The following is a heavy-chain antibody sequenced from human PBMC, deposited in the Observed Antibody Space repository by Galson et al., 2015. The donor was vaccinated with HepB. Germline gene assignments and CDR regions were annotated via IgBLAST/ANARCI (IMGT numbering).Heavy chain of an antibody. CDR2: IKQDGSEK. J-gene: IGHJ4*02. V-gene: IGHV3-7*04. Sequence: SLRLSCAASGFTFSSYWMSWVRQAPGKGLEWVANIKQDGSEKYYVDSVKGRFTISRDNAKNSLNLQMNSLRAEDTAIYYCARGRSTIFGVVTRFDCWGQGTLVTVSS. CDR1: GFTFSSYW. D-gene: IGHD3-3*01. CDR3: ARGRSTIFGVVTRFDC.